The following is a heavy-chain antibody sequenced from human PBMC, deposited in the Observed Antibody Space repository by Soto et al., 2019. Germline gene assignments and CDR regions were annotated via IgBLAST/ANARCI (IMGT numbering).Heavy chain of an antibody. J-gene: IGHJ6*02. CDR2: IYSNGDT. CDR1: SGSMNNGGYY. D-gene: IGHD6-6*01. CDR3: ASRGGSSPRYYYYALDV. V-gene: IGHV4-31*03. Sequence: PSETLSLTCSVSSGSMNNGGYYWSWIRQLPGKGLEWIGYIYSNGDTYYNPSLKSRGTISVDTCKNQFSLNLTSVTAAHTAVYYSASRGGSSPRYYYYALDVWGQGTTVTVSS.